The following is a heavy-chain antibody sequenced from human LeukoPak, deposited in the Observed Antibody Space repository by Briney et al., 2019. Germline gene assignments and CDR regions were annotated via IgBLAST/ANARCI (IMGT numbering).Heavy chain of an antibody. J-gene: IGHJ4*02. CDR2: INPNSDGT. V-gene: IGHV1-2*02. CDR3: AREIGWELLILDY. D-gene: IGHD1-26*01. CDR1: GYTFTGYY. Sequence: ASVKVSCKASGYTFTGYYMHWVRQAPGQGLEWMGWINPNSDGTNYAQKFQGRVTMTRDTSISTAYMELSRLRSDDTAVYYCAREIGWELLILDYRGQAAKATVSS.